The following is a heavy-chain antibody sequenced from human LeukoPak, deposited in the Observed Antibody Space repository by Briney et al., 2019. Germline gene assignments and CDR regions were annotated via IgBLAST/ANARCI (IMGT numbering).Heavy chain of an antibody. CDR1: GFSVSSNY. D-gene: IGHD3-16*02. CDR2: IHSGGSA. J-gene: IGHJ4*02. Sequence: PGGSLRLSCAASGFSVSSNYMSWVSQAPGKGLEWVSGIHSGGSAYYADSVKGRFTISRDNSKNTLYLQMNSPRVEDTAVYYCARDRGLSVWGQGTLVTVSS. V-gene: IGHV3-53*01. CDR3: ARDRGLSV.